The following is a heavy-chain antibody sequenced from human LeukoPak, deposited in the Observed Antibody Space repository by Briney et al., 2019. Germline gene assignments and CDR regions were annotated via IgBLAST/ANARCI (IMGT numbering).Heavy chain of an antibody. Sequence: SETLSLTCTVSGGSISSGGYYWSWIRQHPGKGLEWIGYIYYSGSTYYNPSLKSRVTISVDTSKNQFSLKLSSVTAADTAVYYCVRGHYDSSGDAFDIWGQGTMVTVSS. J-gene: IGHJ3*02. CDR1: GGSISSGGYY. CDR2: IYYSGST. CDR3: VRGHYDSSGDAFDI. V-gene: IGHV4-31*03. D-gene: IGHD3-22*01.